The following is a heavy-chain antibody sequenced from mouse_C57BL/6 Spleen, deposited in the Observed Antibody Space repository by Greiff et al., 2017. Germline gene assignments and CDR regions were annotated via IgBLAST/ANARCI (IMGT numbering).Heavy chain of an antibody. CDR2: IDPSDSYT. D-gene: IGHD2-4*01. V-gene: IGHV1-59*01. CDR1: GYTFTSYW. CDR3: ARRADYGSSMDY. J-gene: IGHJ4*01. Sequence: QVQLQQPGAELVRPGTSVKLSCKASGYTFTSYWMHWVKQRPGQGLEWIGVIDPSDSYTNYNQKFKGKATLTVDTSSSTAYMQLSSLTSEDSAVYCCARRADYGSSMDYWGQGTSVTVSS.